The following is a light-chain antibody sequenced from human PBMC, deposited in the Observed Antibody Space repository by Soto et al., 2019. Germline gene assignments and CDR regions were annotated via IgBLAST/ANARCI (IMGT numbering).Light chain of an antibody. Sequence: IQMTQSASTLSASLGDRVTITCGASQGISSYLAWYQQKPGKAPKLLIYAASTLQSGVPSRFSGSGYGTDFTLTISCLQSEDFAVYYCQQYNNWPRTFGQGTKVDIK. V-gene: IGKV1-8*01. CDR3: QQYNNWPRT. CDR2: AAS. CDR1: QGISSY. J-gene: IGKJ1*01.